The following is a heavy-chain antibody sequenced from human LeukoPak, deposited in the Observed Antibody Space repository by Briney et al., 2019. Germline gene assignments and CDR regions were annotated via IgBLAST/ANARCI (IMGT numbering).Heavy chain of an antibody. CDR3: ARFGCGGDCYSGYFQH. CDR1: GYTFTSYG. D-gene: IGHD2-21*02. CDR2: ISAYNGNT. V-gene: IGHV1-18*01. J-gene: IGHJ1*01. Sequence: ASVTVSCKASGYTFTSYGISWVRQAPGQGLEWMGWISAYNGNTNYAQKLQGRVTMTTDTSTSTAYMELRSLRSDDTAVYYCARFGCGGDCYSGYFQHWGQGTLVTVSS.